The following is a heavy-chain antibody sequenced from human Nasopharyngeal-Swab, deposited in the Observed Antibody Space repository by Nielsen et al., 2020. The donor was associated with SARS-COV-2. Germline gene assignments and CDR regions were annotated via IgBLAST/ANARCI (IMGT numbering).Heavy chain of an antibody. CDR3: IHWGGGHDVFDY. Sequence: WVRQPPGKGLEWVGRIKTKTDGGTADYAAPVKGRFTISRDDSKNTVYLEMNSLKTEDTAVYYCIHWGGGHDVFDYWGQGTLVTVSS. CDR2: IKTKTDGGTA. D-gene: IGHD7-27*01. V-gene: IGHV3-15*07. J-gene: IGHJ4*02.